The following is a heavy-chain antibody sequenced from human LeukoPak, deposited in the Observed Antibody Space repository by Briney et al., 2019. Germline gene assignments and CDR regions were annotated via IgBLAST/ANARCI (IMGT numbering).Heavy chain of an antibody. CDR2: IIPIFGTA. D-gene: IGHD6-25*01. CDR3: ARVSRLPHYYYYYMDA. V-gene: IGHV1-69*06. CDR1: GGTFSSYA. J-gene: IGHJ6*03. Sequence: SVKVSCKASGGTFSSYAISWVRQAPGQGLEWMGGIIPIFGTANYAQKFQGRVTITADKSTSTAYMELSSLRPEDTAVYYCARVSRLPHYYYYYMDAWGKGTTVTVSS.